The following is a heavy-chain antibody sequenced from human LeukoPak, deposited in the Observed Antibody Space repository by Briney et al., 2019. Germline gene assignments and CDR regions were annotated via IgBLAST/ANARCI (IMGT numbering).Heavy chain of an antibody. CDR1: GFTLDDYA. V-gene: IGHV3-9*01. CDR3: AKGHPYDSSGYYLSRLYYFDY. D-gene: IGHD3-22*01. CDR2: ISWNSGSI. J-gene: IGHJ4*02. Sequence: PGGSPRLSCAASGFTLDDYAMHWVRHAPGKGLEWGSGISWNSGSIVYADSVKGRFTISRDNAKTSLYLQMNTLRAEDTALYSCAKGHPYDSSGYYLSRLYYFDYWGQGTLVTVSS.